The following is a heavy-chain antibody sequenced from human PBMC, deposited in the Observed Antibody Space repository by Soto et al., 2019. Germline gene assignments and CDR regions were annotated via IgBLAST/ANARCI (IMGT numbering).Heavy chain of an antibody. D-gene: IGHD3-9*01. V-gene: IGHV1-2*02. CDR3: ARVRGPYYDILTGYYIQDY. CDR2: INPNSGGT. CDR1: GYTFTGYY. J-gene: IGHJ4*02. Sequence: ASVKVSCKASGYTFTGYYMHWVRQAPGQGLEWMGWINPNSGGTNYAQKFQGRVTMTRDTSISTAYMELSRLRSDDTAVYYCARVRGPYYDILTGYYIQDYWGQGTLVTV.